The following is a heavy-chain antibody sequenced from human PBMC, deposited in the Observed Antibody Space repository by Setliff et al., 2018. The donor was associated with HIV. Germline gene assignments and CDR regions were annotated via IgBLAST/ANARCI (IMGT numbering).Heavy chain of an antibody. D-gene: IGHD5-18*01. Sequence: PSETLSLTCRVSGGSISSYHWSWIRQPPGKGLEWIGHIYRSGSANYSPSLRGRLTISADTSRDQFSLKLTSVTAADTAIYYCGRLSDTAMASFDSWGQGTLVTVSS. J-gene: IGHJ4*02. CDR2: IYRSGSA. V-gene: IGHV4-4*08. CDR3: GRLSDTAMASFDS. CDR1: GGSISSYH.